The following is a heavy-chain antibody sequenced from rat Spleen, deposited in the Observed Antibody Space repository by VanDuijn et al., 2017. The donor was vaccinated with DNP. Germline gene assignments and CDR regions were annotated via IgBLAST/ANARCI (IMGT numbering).Heavy chain of an antibody. D-gene: IGHD1-2*01. J-gene: IGHJ2*01. Sequence: EVKLVESGGGLVQPGRSLKLSCAASGFNFNDYWMGWVRQAPGKGLEWIGQNKKDSRTINYTPSLKDKVTISRDNAQNTLYLQMDSLRSEDTATYYCARGAALFDYWGQGVMVTVSS. CDR3: ARGAALFDY. V-gene: IGHV4-2*01. CDR2: NKKDSRTI. CDR1: GFNFNDYW.